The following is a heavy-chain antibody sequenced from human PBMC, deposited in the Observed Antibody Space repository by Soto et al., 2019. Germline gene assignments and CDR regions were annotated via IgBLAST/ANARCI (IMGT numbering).Heavy chain of an antibody. V-gene: IGHV1-8*01. Sequence: ASVKVSCKASGYTFTSYDINWVRQATGQGLEWMGWMNPNSGNTGYAQKFQGRVTMTRNTSISTAYMELSSLRSEDTAVYYCARGVLSYLTGYYYYGMDVWGQGTTVTVSS. CDR2: MNPNSGNT. CDR3: ARGVLSYLTGYYYYGMDV. J-gene: IGHJ6*02. D-gene: IGHD3-9*01. CDR1: GYTFTSYD.